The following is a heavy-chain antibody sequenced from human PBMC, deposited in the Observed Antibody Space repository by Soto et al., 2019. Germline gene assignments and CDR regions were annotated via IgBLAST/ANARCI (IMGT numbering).Heavy chain of an antibody. Sequence: QVQLQESGPGLVKPSQTLSLTCTVSGGSISSGGYYWSWIRQHPGKGLEWIGYIYYSGSTYYNPSLQIRVTISVGTSKNQFSLKLSSVTAADTAVYYCARELGGGGPRGMDVWGQGTTVTVSS. J-gene: IGHJ6*02. CDR1: GGSISSGGYY. CDR3: ARELGGGGPRGMDV. D-gene: IGHD3-16*01. V-gene: IGHV4-31*03. CDR2: IYYSGST.